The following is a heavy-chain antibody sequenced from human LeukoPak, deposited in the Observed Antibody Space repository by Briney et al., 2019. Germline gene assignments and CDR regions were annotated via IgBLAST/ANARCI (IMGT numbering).Heavy chain of an antibody. CDR1: GYTFTGYY. J-gene: IGHJ4*02. D-gene: IGHD4-17*01. CDR3: AREVTTGQSFDY. Sequence: ASVKVSCKASGYTFTGYYMHWVRQAPGQGLEWMGWINPNSGGTDYAQKFQGRVTMTRDTSISTAYMELSRLRSDDTAVYYCAREVTTGQSFDYWGQGTLVTVSS. V-gene: IGHV1-2*02. CDR2: INPNSGGT.